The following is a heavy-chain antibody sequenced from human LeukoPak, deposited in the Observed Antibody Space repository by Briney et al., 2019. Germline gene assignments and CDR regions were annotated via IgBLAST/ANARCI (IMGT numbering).Heavy chain of an antibody. CDR2: IYYSGST. CDR1: GGSISSSSYY. CDR3: ERSGLSCGGGPKVDY. V-gene: IGHV4-39*07. J-gene: IGHJ4*02. D-gene: IGHD2-15*01. Sequence: SETLSLTCTVSGGSISSSSYYWGWIRQPPGKGLEWIGSIYYSGSTYYNPSLKSRVTISVDTSKNQFSLKLSSVTAAATAVYYCERSGLSCGGGPKVDYWGQGALVTVSS.